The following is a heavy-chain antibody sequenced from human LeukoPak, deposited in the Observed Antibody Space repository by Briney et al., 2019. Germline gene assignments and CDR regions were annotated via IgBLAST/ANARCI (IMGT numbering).Heavy chain of an antibody. CDR3: ARRGPEGALDY. V-gene: IGHV1-46*01. CDR2: INPSGGST. J-gene: IGHJ4*02. Sequence: ASVKVSCKASGYSLTTYYMHWVRQAPGQGLEWMAIINPSGGSTSYAQKFQGRVTMTRDTSTSTVYMELSSLRSEDTAVYYCARRGPEGALDYWGQGTLVTVSS. CDR1: GYSLTTYY. D-gene: IGHD1-14*01.